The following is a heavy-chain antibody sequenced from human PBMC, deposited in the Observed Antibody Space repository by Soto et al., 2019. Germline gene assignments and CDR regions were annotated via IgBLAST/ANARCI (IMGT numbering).Heavy chain of an antibody. J-gene: IGHJ6*02. Sequence: SVKVSCKASGGTFSSYAISWVRQAPGQGLEWMGGIIPIFGAANYAQKFQGRVTITADESTSTAYMELSSLRSEDTAVYYCARYCSGGSCYSDYYYYGMDVWG. CDR1: GGTFSSYA. CDR2: IIPIFGAA. D-gene: IGHD2-15*01. V-gene: IGHV1-69*13. CDR3: ARYCSGGSCYSDYYYYGMDV.